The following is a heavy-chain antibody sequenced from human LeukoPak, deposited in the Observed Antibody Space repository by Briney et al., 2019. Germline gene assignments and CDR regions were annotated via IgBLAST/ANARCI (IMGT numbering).Heavy chain of an antibody. CDR2: IYTSGST. V-gene: IGHV4-4*07. D-gene: IGHD4-23*01. J-gene: IGHJ6*02. CDR1: GGSISSYY. CDR3: ARGYYGGNLYYYGMDV. Sequence: SETLSLTCTVSGGSISSYYWSWIRQPAGKGLEWIGRIYTSGSTNYNPSLKSRVTISVDTSKNQFSLKLSSVTAADTAVYYCARGYYGGNLYYYGMDVWGQGTTVTVSS.